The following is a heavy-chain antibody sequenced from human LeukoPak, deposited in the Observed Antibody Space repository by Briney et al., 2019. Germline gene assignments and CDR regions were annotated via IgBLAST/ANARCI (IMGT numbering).Heavy chain of an antibody. CDR3: VKEVVATIPPL. CDR1: GFTLSNCA. J-gene: IGHJ4*02. V-gene: IGHV3-23*01. D-gene: IGHD5-12*01. Sequence: GGSLRLSCAASGFTLSNCAMTWVRQAPGKGLEWVSGIDTKGTRTYYADSVKGRFTISRDNSKNTLFLQMNSMRAEDTAVYYCVKEVVATIPPLWGQGTLVTVSS. CDR2: IDTKGTRT.